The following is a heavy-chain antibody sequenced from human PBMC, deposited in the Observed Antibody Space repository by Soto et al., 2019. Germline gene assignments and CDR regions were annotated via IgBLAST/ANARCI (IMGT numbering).Heavy chain of an antibody. D-gene: IGHD2-2*01. CDR3: ARDLSTVVVPIPPPWYFDL. Sequence: GGSLRLSCAASGFTFSSYSMNWVRQAPGKGLEWVSSISSSSSYIYYADPVKGRFTISRDNAKNSLYLQMNSLRAEDTAVYYCARDLSTVVVPIPPPWYFDLWGRGTLVTVSS. CDR2: ISSSSSYI. V-gene: IGHV3-21*01. CDR1: GFTFSSYS. J-gene: IGHJ2*01.